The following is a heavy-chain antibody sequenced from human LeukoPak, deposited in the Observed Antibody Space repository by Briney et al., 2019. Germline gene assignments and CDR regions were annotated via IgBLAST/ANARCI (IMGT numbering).Heavy chain of an antibody. V-gene: IGHV3-23*01. CDR3: AKENDSSGYYPDYFDY. CDR2: ISGSGGST. CDR1: GFSFTSAW. D-gene: IGHD3-22*01. Sequence: GGSLRLSCVASGFSFTSAWMVWVRQAPGKGLEWVSAISGSGGSTYYADSVKGRFTISRDNSKNTLYLQMNSLRAEDTAVYYCAKENDSSGYYPDYFDYWGQGTLVTVSS. J-gene: IGHJ4*02.